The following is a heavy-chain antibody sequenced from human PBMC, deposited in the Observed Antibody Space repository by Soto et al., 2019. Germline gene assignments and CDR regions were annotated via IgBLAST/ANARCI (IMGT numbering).Heavy chain of an antibody. Sequence: QVQLVQSGAEVKRPGASVTVSCRSSGDTFNDYYIHWVRQAPGQGLERMGWINPNGGVTKYAQKFQGWVSTTRDTSIRTVYMQLSRLRSDDTAVYYCARESGGATATLDYYYFYMDVWGTGTTVTVSS. J-gene: IGHJ6*03. CDR2: INPNGGVT. V-gene: IGHV1-2*04. CDR3: ARESGGATATLDYYYFYMDV. CDR1: GDTFNDYY. D-gene: IGHD5-12*01.